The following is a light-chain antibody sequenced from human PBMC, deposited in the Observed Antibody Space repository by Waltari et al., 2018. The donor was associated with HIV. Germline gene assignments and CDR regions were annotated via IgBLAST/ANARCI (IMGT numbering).Light chain of an antibody. CDR2: GAS. CDR3: QQYNNWPPGFT. V-gene: IGKV3-15*01. CDR1: QSVSSN. Sequence: VMQQSPATLSVSPRQRATLSGRASQSVSSNLAWYQQKPGQAPRLLIYGASTRATGIPARFSGSGSGTEFTLTISSLQSEDFAVYYCQQYNNWPPGFTFGPGTKVDIK. J-gene: IGKJ3*01.